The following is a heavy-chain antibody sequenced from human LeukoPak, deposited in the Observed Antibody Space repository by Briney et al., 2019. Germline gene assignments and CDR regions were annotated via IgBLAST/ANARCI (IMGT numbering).Heavy chain of an antibody. V-gene: IGHV4-61*02. CDR3: ARGASNWGLRWYYFDY. Sequence: PSQTLSLTCTVSGGSISSGSYYWSWIRQPARKGLEWIGRIYTSGSTNYNPSLKSRATISVDTSKNQFSLKLSSVTAADTAVYYCARGASNWGLRWYYFDYWGQGTLVTVSS. CDR1: GGSISSGSYY. CDR2: IYTSGST. D-gene: IGHD7-27*01. J-gene: IGHJ4*02.